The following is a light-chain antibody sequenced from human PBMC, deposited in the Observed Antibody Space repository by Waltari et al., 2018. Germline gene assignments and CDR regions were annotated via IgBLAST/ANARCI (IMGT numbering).Light chain of an antibody. J-gene: IGKJ4*01. V-gene: IGKV1-33*01. CDR2: YAS. Sequence: DAQMTQSPSSLSASVGDRVTITCQSSQDISHFLNWYQQKPGTPPKLLITYASTLQTGVPSRFSGGRSGTQFTFTVNGLQPEDVATYFCQQYDNLPLTFGGGTKVEI. CDR1: QDISHF. CDR3: QQYDNLPLT.